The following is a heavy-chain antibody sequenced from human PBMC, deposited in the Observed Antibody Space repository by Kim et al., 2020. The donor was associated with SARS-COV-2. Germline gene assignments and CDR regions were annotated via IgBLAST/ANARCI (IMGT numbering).Heavy chain of an antibody. CDR3: ARDRSSGITIFGVPKSLYYYYGMDV. J-gene: IGHJ6*02. D-gene: IGHD3-3*01. V-gene: IGHV3-21*01. Sequence: GGSLRLSCAASGFTFSSYSMNWVRQAPGKGLEWVSSISSSSSYIYYADSVKGRFTISRDNAKNSLYLQMNSLRAEDTAVYYCARDRSSGITIFGVPKSLYYYYGMDVWGQGTTFTVSS. CDR2: ISSSSSYI. CDR1: GFTFSSYS.